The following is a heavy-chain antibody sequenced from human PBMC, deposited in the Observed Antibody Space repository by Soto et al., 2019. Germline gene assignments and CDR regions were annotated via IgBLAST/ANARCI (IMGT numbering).Heavy chain of an antibody. V-gene: IGHV3-33*01. CDR2: IWYDGSNK. CDR1: GFTFSSYG. CDR3: ARDRDYYGSGSYDY. D-gene: IGHD3-10*01. Sequence: QVQLVESGGGVVQPGRSLRLSCAASGFTFSSYGMHWVRQAPGKGLEWVAVIWYDGSNKYYADSVKGRFTISRDNSKNTLYLQMNSLIAEDTAVYYCARDRDYYGSGSYDYWGQGTLVTVSS. J-gene: IGHJ4*02.